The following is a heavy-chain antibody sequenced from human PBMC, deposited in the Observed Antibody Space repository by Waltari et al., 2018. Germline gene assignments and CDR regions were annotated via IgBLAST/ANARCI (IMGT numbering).Heavy chain of an antibody. CDR1: GDSMTRHSW. D-gene: IGHD2-15*01. Sequence: QLQLQQSGPGLVKPSESLSLTCAVSGDSMTRHSWWNWVRQPPGTGLEWIGQIHGSGRTNYNPSLESRVTVSIDTSNNQFSLKVSYATAADTAVYYCARDRGRGLYLDSWGQGTLVTVSP. CDR3: ARDRGRGLYLDS. V-gene: IGHV4-4*02. CDR2: IHGSGRT. J-gene: IGHJ4*02.